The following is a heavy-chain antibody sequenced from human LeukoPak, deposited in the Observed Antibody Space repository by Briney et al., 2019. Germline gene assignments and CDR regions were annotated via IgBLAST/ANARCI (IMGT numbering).Heavy chain of an antibody. CDR2: INSDGSST. D-gene: IGHD2-21*02. Sequence: GGSLRLSCAASGFIFSRYWMNWVRQAPGKGPVWVSRINSDGSSTSYADSVKGRFTISRDNAKNTLYLQMNSLRAEDTAVYYCARDPLYCGGDCYTFDYWGQGTLVTVSS. CDR3: ARDPLYCGGDCYTFDY. CDR1: GFIFSRYW. J-gene: IGHJ4*02. V-gene: IGHV3-74*01.